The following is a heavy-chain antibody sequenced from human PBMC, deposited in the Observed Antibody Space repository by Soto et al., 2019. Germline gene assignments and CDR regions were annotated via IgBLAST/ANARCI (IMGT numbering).Heavy chain of an antibody. CDR2: ISGRGGST. J-gene: IGHJ3*01. D-gene: IGHD1-20*01. Sequence: EVQLLESGGGTVPPGGSLRLSCAASGFTFSNDAMSWVRQAPGRGLEWVLAISGRGGSTYDADSVKGRFAISRDHSKNALFLQMNSLRYEDTAIYYCAKDIVITGLDGFELWGQGTIVTVSS. CDR3: AKDIVITGLDGFEL. CDR1: GFTFSNDA. V-gene: IGHV3-23*01.